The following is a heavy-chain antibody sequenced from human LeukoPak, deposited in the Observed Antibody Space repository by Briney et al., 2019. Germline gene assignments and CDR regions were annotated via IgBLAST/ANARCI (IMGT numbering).Heavy chain of an antibody. CDR1: GFPVSMYW. D-gene: IGHD4-11*01. CDR3: TRGLQGIDY. J-gene: IGHJ4*02. V-gene: IGHV3-74*01. CDR2: IDTDVSAT. Sequence: GGPLRLSCAASGFPVSMYWMHWVRHAPGKGLVWVSRIDTDVSATDYADSVKGRFTISRDNAKNTLYLQMNSLRAEDTAVYYCTRGLQGIDYWGQGTLVTVSS.